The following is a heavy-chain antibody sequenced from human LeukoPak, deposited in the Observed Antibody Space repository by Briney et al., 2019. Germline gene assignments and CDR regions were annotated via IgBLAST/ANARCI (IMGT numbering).Heavy chain of an antibody. Sequence: ASVKVSCKASGYTFTSYGISWVRQAPGQGLEWMGWISAYNGNTNHAQKLQGRVTMTTDTSTSTAYMELSSLRSEDTAVYYCAREAENPRNIVVVPAAMSDYYYGMDVWGQGTTVTVSS. CDR2: ISAYNGNT. D-gene: IGHD2-2*01. V-gene: IGHV1-18*01. CDR1: GYTFTSYG. CDR3: AREAENPRNIVVVPAAMSDYYYGMDV. J-gene: IGHJ6*02.